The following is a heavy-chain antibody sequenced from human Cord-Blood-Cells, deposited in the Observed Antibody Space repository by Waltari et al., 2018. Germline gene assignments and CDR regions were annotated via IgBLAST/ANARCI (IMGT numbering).Heavy chain of an antibody. D-gene: IGHD6-6*01. CDR1: GFTFGSFA. J-gene: IGHJ3*02. CDR2: ISYDGSNK. V-gene: IGHV3-30-3*01. CDR3: ARGAARDAFDI. Sequence: QVQLVESGGGVVQPGRSLRLSCAASGFTFGSFAITCVRQAPGKGLEWVAVISYDGSNKYYADSVKGRFTISRDNSKNTLYLQMNSLRAEDTAVYYCARGAARDAFDIWGQGTMVTVSS.